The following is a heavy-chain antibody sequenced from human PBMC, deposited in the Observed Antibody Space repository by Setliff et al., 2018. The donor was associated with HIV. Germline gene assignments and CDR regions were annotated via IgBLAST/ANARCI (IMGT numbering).Heavy chain of an antibody. CDR2: IYYTGST. D-gene: IGHD2-2*01. J-gene: IGHJ3*02. CDR3: ARVACSSTSCPRRYAFDM. Sequence: SETLSLTCSVSGGSISTYYWSWIRQPPGNGLEWIGYIYYTGSTNYNPSLKSRVTISVDTSKNQFSLNLSSVTAADTAVYYCARVACSSTSCPRRYAFDMWGQGTMVTVSS. CDR1: GGSISTYY. V-gene: IGHV4-59*01.